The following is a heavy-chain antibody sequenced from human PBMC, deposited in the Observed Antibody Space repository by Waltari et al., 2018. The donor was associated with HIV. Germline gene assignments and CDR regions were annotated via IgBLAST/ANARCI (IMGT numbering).Heavy chain of an antibody. D-gene: IGHD2-15*01. CDR3: ARGGGGNQYFQH. V-gene: IGHV1-2*02. CDR2: INPNRGGT. Sequence: QVQLVQSGAEVKKPGASVKVSCKASGYTFTGYYMHWVRQAPGQGLEWMGWINPNRGGTNYAQKFQGRGTMTRDTSISTAYMELSRLRSDDTAVYYCARGGGGNQYFQHWGQGTLVTVSS. CDR1: GYTFTGYY. J-gene: IGHJ1*01.